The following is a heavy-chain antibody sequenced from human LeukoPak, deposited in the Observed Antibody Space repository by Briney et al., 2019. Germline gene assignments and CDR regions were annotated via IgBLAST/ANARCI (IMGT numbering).Heavy chain of an antibody. V-gene: IGHV3-23*01. CDR1: GFTFGSYA. D-gene: IGHD4-23*01. J-gene: IGHJ4*02. Sequence: GGSLRLSCAASGFTFGSYAMSWVRQAPGKGLEWVSASGSGGSTYYADSVKGRFTISRDNSKNTLYLQMYSLRAEDTAVYYCAKSSTVVTTYLDYWGQGTLVTVSS. CDR2: SGSGGST. CDR3: AKSSTVVTTYLDY.